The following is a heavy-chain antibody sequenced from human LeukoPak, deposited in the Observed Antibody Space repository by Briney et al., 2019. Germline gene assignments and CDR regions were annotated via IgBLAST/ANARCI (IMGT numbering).Heavy chain of an antibody. V-gene: IGHV3-21*01. J-gene: IGHJ4*02. CDR1: GFTFSSYS. D-gene: IGHD6-13*01. CDR2: ISSSSSYI. CDR3: ASLTYSSPTQAFDY. Sequence: PGGSLRLSCAASGFTFSSYSMNWVRQAPGKGVEWVSSISSSSSYIYYADSVKGRFTISRDNAKNSLYLQMNSLRAEDTAVYYCASLTYSSPTQAFDYWGQGTLVTVSS.